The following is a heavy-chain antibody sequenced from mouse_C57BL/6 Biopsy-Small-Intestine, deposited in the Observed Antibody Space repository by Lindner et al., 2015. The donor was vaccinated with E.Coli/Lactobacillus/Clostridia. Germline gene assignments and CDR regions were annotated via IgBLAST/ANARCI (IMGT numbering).Heavy chain of an antibody. Sequence: VQLQESGAELVRPGTSVKVSCKASGYAFTNYLIEWVKQRPGQGLEWIGVINPGSGNTNYNEKFKGKATLTADKSSSTAYMQLSSLTSEDSAVYFCARGTGSHFDYWGQGTTLTVSS. D-gene: IGHD4-1*01. CDR2: INPGSGNT. CDR3: ARGTGSHFDY. V-gene: IGHV1-54*01. CDR1: GYAFTNYL. J-gene: IGHJ2*01.